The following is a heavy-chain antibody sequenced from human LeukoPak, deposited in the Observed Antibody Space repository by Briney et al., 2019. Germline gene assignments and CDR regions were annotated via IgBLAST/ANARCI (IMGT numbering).Heavy chain of an antibody. Sequence: QTGGSLRLSCAASGFTFSSYAMSWVRQAPGKGLEWVSAISGSGGSTYYADSVKGRFTISRDNAKNSLYLQMNSLRAEDTAVYYCARVEGYYYDSSGYSRSHYWGQGTLVTVSS. CDR2: ISGSGGST. D-gene: IGHD3-22*01. CDR1: GFTFSSYA. V-gene: IGHV3-23*01. J-gene: IGHJ4*02. CDR3: ARVEGYYYDSSGYSRSHY.